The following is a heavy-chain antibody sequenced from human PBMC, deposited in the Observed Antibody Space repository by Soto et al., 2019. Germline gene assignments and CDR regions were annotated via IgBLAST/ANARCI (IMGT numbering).Heavy chain of an antibody. CDR3: ARDKGYYCSGGSCYSNWFDP. CDR2: ISAYNGNT. V-gene: IGHV1-18*01. Sequence: ASVKVSCKASGYTFTNFGISWVRQAPGQGLEWMGWISAYNGNTKYSQKFQGRVTMTRDTSASTAYMELSSLRSEDTAVYYCARDKGYYCSGGSCYSNWFDPWGQGTLVTVPS. J-gene: IGHJ5*02. CDR1: GYTFTNFG. D-gene: IGHD2-15*01.